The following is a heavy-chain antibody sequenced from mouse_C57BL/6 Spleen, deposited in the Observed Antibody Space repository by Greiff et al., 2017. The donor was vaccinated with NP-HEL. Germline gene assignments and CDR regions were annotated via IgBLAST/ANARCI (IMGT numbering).Heavy chain of an antibody. CDR2: ISSGGDYI. Sequence: EVMLVESGEGLVKPGGSLKLSCAASGFTFSSYAMSWVRQTPEKRLEWVAYISSGGDYIYYADTVKGRFTISRDNARNTLYLQMSSLKSEDTAMYDCTRESSHYYGSSWFAYWGQGTLVTVSA. D-gene: IGHD1-1*01. J-gene: IGHJ3*01. V-gene: IGHV5-9-1*02. CDR1: GFTFSSYA. CDR3: TRESSHYYGSSWFAY.